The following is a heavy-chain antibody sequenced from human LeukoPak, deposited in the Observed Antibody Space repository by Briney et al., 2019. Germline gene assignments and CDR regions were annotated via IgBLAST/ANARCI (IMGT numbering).Heavy chain of an antibody. V-gene: IGHV4-59*08. CDR3: ARQGRYCSGGSCYLFDY. Sequence: PSETLSLTCTVSGGSISSYYWSWIRQPPGKGLEWIGYIYYSGSTNYNPSLKSRVTISVDTSKNQFSLKLSSATAADTAVYYCARQGRYCSGGSCYLFDYWGQGTLVTVSS. J-gene: IGHJ4*02. CDR1: GGSISSYY. D-gene: IGHD2-15*01. CDR2: IYYSGST.